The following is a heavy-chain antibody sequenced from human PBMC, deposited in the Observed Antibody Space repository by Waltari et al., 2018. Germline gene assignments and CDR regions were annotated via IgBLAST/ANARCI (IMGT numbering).Heavy chain of an antibody. CDR1: GFPLSRYW. D-gene: IGHD3-22*01. J-gene: IGHJ3*02. CDR2: IMTDGSEE. CDR3: ARDQWFAFDI. V-gene: IGHV3-7*01. Sequence: EVQLVESGGGLVQPGGSLRLSCAAPGFPLSRYWMSWFRQAPGKGPEWVANIMTDGSEEYYVDSVRGRFTISRDNAKNSLYLQMNSLRPEDTAVYYCARDQWFAFDIWGHGTMVTVSS.